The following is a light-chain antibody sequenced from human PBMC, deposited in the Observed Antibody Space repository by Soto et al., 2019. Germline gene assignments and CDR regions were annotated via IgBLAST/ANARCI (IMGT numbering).Light chain of an antibody. CDR2: EDS. J-gene: IGLJ3*02. CDR3: FSYAGSWIWV. V-gene: IGLV2-23*01. Sequence: QSALTQPASVSGSPGQSITISCTGTSSDVGSYNLVSWYQHHPGKAPKVMIYEDSKRPSGVSNRFSGSKSGKTASLTISGLQAEDEADYYCFSYAGSWIWVFGGGTKLTVL. CDR1: SSDVGSYNL.